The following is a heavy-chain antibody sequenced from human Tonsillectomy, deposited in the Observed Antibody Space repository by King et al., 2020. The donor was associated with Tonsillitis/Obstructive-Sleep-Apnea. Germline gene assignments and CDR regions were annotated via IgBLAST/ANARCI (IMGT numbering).Heavy chain of an antibody. CDR3: AKHLRYHTPHSSSLAV. V-gene: IGHV3-9*02. J-gene: IGHJ6*04. Sequence: QLVQSGGGLVQPGRSLRLSCAASGFTSDDYAMHWVRQAPGKGLEWVSGISWNSGTIGYADSVKGRFTISRDNAKNSLYLQMNSLRAEDTALYYCAKHLRYHTPHSSSLAVWGKVPPVTVSS. CDR1: GFTSDDYA. D-gene: IGHD1-14*01. CDR2: ISWNSGTI.